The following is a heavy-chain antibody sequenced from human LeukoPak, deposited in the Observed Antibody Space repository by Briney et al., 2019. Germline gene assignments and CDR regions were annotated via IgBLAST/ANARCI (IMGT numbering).Heavy chain of an antibody. CDR1: GFTFSNYW. CDR2: ISGDGMNT. CDR3: ARTSYYFDS. D-gene: IGHD3-16*01. J-gene: IGHJ4*02. V-gene: IGHV3-74*01. Sequence: AGSLTLTCTASGFTFSNYWMHWVRHPPGKGLVWVWRISGDGMNTSYAAPVKSQFTISRNNAKNTLYLQMNSRRVEDTAVYYCARTSYYFDSWGQGTLVTVSS.